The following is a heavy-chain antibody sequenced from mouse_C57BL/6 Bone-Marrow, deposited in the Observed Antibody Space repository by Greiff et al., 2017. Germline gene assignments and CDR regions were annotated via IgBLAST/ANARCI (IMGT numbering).Heavy chain of an antibody. V-gene: IGHV1-55*01. CDR2: IYPGSGST. D-gene: IGHD1-1*01. J-gene: IGHJ2*01. Sequence: QVQLQQPGAELVKPGASVKMSCKASGYTFTSYWITWVKQRPGQGLEWIGDIYPGSGSTNYNEKFKRQATLTVDTSSSTAYMQLSSLTAEDSAVYYCARFDLYIDYWGQGTTLTVSS. CDR1: GYTFTSYW. CDR3: ARFDLYIDY.